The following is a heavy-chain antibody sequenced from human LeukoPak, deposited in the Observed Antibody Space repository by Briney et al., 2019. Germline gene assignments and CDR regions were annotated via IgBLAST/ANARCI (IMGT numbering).Heavy chain of an antibody. D-gene: IGHD3-10*01. CDR2: ISSGGGTI. J-gene: IGHJ5*02. CDR3: ARDWRTYYYGPAVNWFDP. CDR1: GFTFSDYY. V-gene: IGHV3-11*01. Sequence: GGSLRLSCAASGFTFSDYYMSWIRQAPGKGLEWISYISSGGGTINYADSVMGRFTISRDNAYNSLYLQMNSLRAEDTAVYYCARDWRTYYYGPAVNWFDPWGQGTLVTVSS.